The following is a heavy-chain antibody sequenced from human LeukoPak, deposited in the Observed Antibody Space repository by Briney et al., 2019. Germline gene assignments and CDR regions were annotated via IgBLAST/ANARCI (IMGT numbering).Heavy chain of an antibody. CDR2: MNPNSGNT. V-gene: IGHV1-8*01. D-gene: IGHD5-18*01. CDR1: GYTFTSYD. J-gene: IGHJ6*03. Sequence: ASVKVSCKASGYTFTSYDINWVRQATGQGLEWTGWMNPNSGNTGYAQEFQGRVTMTRNTSISTAYMELSSLRSEDTAVYYCARVSSYKRGWANYYYYYYYMDVWGKGTTVTVSS. CDR3: ARVSSYKRGWANYYYYYYYMDV.